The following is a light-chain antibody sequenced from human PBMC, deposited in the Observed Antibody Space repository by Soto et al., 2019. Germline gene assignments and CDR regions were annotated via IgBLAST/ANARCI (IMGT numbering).Light chain of an antibody. V-gene: IGKV3-11*01. Sequence: EICFTPSPGTPSLSPGGRATLSLRASQSVGNNLAWYQQKPGQAPGLLIYEASTRATGIQARFSGSGSGTDFTLTISSLEPEDFAVYYCKQHANWPLTFGGGTKVDIK. J-gene: IGKJ4*01. CDR3: KQHANWPLT. CDR2: EAS. CDR1: QSVGNN.